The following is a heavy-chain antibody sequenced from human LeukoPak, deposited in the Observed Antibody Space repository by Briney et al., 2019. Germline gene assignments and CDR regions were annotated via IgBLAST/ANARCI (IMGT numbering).Heavy chain of an antibody. J-gene: IGHJ6*03. CDR1: GFTVSTNY. CDR2: IYSGAST. Sequence: PGGSLTLSCAASGFTVSTNYMSWVRQAPGKGLEWVSVIYSGASTYYVDSVKGRFTISRDNSKNTLHLQMISLRAEDTAVYYCARGPYNWNYALCYYYMDVWGKGTTVTVSS. CDR3: ARGPYNWNYALCYYYMDV. D-gene: IGHD1-7*01. V-gene: IGHV3-53*01.